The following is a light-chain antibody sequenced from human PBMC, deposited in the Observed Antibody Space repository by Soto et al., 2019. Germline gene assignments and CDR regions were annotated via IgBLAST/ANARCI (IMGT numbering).Light chain of an antibody. CDR1: RSDIGTYDY. V-gene: IGLV2-8*01. J-gene: IGLJ1*01. CDR3: CSYGGGNNFYA. CDR2: EVS. Sequence: LTQPPSASGSPGQSVTICCTGTRSDIGTYDYVSWYQHLPDKAPKLIIYEVSKRPSGVPDRFSGSKYGNTASLTVSGLQAEDEGDYYCCSYGGGNNFYAFGTGTKVTVL.